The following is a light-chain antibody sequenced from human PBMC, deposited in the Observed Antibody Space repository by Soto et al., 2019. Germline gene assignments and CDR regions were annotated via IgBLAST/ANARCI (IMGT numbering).Light chain of an antibody. CDR1: QTISSW. J-gene: IGKJ4*01. V-gene: IGKV1-5*03. CDR2: KAS. Sequence: IQMTQSPSALSGSVGDRVTITCRASQTISSWLAWYQQKPGKAPKLLIHKASSLQSGVPSRFSGSGSGTEFTLTISSLQPEDFATYYCQQLNSYPFTFGGGTTVDIK. CDR3: QQLNSYPFT.